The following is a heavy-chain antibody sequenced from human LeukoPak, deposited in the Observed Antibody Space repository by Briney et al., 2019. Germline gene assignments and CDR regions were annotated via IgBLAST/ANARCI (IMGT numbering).Heavy chain of an antibody. D-gene: IGHD6-19*01. CDR1: GYTFTGYY. CDR2: INPNSGGT. J-gene: IGHJ3*02. CDR3: ARVGEQWLANDAFDI. V-gene: IGHV1-2*02. Sequence: ASVKVSCKASGYTFTGYYMHWVRQAPGQGLEWMGWINPNSGGTNYAQKFQGRVTMTRDTSISTAYMELSRLRSEDTAVYYCARVGEQWLANDAFDIWGQGTMVTVSS.